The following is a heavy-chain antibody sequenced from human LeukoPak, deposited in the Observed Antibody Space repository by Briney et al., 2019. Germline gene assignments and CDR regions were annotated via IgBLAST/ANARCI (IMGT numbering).Heavy chain of an antibody. V-gene: IGHV3-30*18. J-gene: IGHJ4*02. Sequence: GGSLRLSCAASGFTFSRYGMHWVRQAPGKGLEWVAVISYDGTNKFYADSVKGRFTLSRDNSKNTLYLEMNSLRADDTAVYYCAKDQMIRWGSPIDDYWGQGTLITVSS. CDR1: GFTFSRYG. CDR2: ISYDGTNK. D-gene: IGHD3-16*01. CDR3: AKDQMIRWGSPIDDY.